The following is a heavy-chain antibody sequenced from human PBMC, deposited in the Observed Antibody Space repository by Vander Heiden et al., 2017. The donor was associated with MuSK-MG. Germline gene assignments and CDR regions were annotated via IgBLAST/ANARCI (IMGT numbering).Heavy chain of an antibody. V-gene: IGHV3-23*01. J-gene: IGHJ4*01. CDR2: ISGSGGST. Sequence: AISGSGGSTYYADSVKGRFTISRDNSKNTLYLQMNSLRDEDTAVYYCAKGGIGLVLAATFPFDYW. CDR3: AKGGIGLVLAATFPFDY. D-gene: IGHD2-15*01.